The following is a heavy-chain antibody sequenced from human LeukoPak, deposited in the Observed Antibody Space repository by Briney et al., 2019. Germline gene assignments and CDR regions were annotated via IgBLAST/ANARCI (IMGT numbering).Heavy chain of an antibody. V-gene: IGHV3-21*01. CDR1: GFSFSSYN. CDR3: ARVGPSSGSYYFDY. Sequence: GGSLRLSCAATGFSFSSYNMNWVRQAPGKGLELVSSISSSSSYIYYADSVKGRFTISRDNAKNSLYLQMNSLRPEDTAVYYCARVGPSSGSYYFDYWGQGTLVTVSS. CDR2: ISSSSSYI. J-gene: IGHJ4*02. D-gene: IGHD3/OR15-3a*01.